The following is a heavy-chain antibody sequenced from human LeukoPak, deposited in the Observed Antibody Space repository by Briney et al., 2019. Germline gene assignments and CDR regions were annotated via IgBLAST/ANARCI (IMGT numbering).Heavy chain of an antibody. J-gene: IGHJ4*02. CDR2: ISYDGSNK. D-gene: IGHD6-19*01. Sequence: GSLRLSCAASGFTFSSYAMHWVRQAPGKGLEWVAVISYDGSNKYYADSVKGRFTISRDNSKNTLYLQMNSLRAEDTAVYYCAKDQIAVARGFDYWGQGTLVTVSS. CDR3: AKDQIAVARGFDY. V-gene: IGHV3-30*04. CDR1: GFTFSSYA.